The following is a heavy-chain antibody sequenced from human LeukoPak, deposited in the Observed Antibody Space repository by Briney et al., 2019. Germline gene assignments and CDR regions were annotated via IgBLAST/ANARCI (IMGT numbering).Heavy chain of an antibody. V-gene: IGHV4-39*07. CDR3: ARDRSYDSSGYFDYPGETRSPYWYFDL. CDR1: GGSISSGSYY. J-gene: IGHJ2*01. D-gene: IGHD3-22*01. CDR2: IYYTGST. Sequence: SETLSLTCTVSGGSISSGSYYWGWIRQPPGKGLEWIGSIYYTGSTYYNPSLKSRFTMSVDTSKNQFSLKLSSVTAADTAVYYCARDRSYDSSGYFDYPGETRSPYWYFDLWGRGTLVTVSS.